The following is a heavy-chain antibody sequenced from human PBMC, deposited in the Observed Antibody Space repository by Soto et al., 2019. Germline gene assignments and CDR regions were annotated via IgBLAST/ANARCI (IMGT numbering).Heavy chain of an antibody. J-gene: IGHJ6*02. V-gene: IGHV3-7*01. Sequence: GCMRLSCAASGFTFSSYWMSWVRQAPGKGLEWVANIKQDGSEKYYVDSVKGRFTISRDNAKNSLYLQMNSLRAEDTAVYYCARDPSVVVVAATPYYYYGMDVWGQGTTVTVSS. CDR1: GFTFSSYW. CDR3: ARDPSVVVVAATPYYYYGMDV. D-gene: IGHD2-15*01. CDR2: IKQDGSEK.